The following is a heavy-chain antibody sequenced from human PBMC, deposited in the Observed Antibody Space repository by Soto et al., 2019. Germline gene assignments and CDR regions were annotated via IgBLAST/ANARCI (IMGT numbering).Heavy chain of an antibody. D-gene: IGHD6-13*01. CDR1: GFTFSSYA. Sequence: QVQLVESGGGVVQPGRSLRLSCAASGFTFSSYAMHWVRQAPGKGLEWVAVISYDGSNKYYADSVKGRFTISRDNSKNTLYLQMNSLRAEDTAVYYCARDPGSSSWYLFDYWGQGTLVTVSS. V-gene: IGHV3-30-3*01. J-gene: IGHJ4*02. CDR3: ARDPGSSSWYLFDY. CDR2: ISYDGSNK.